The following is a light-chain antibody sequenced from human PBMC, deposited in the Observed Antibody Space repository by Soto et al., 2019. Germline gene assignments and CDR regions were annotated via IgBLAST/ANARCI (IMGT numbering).Light chain of an antibody. J-gene: IGLJ1*01. CDR3: CSYTASSTLV. CDR1: GSDVGVWNH. Sequence: QSALTQPASVSGSPGQSITISCTGTGSDVGVWNHVSWYQQHPGKAPQLIIYEVTNRPSGLSYRFSASKSGNTASLTISGLQAEDEADYFCCSYTASSTLVFGTGTKVTVL. V-gene: IGLV2-14*01. CDR2: EVT.